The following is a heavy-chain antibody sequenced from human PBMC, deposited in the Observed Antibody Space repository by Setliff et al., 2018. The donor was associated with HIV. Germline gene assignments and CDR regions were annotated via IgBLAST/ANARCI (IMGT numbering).Heavy chain of an antibody. J-gene: IGHJ4*02. Sequence: PGESLKISCHLSGYSFVDFWIGWVRQMPGKGLEWVGFIYPGDSDSRYSPSFRGQVTISADKSTTTAYLDWASLKASDTAMYYCVRYIGAAAGYIDSWGQGTLVTVSS. CDR1: GYSFVDFW. CDR2: IYPGDSDS. V-gene: IGHV5-51*01. D-gene: IGHD6-25*01. CDR3: VRYIGAAAGYIDS.